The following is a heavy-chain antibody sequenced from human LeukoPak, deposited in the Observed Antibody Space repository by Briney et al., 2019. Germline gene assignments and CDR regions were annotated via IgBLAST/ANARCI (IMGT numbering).Heavy chain of an antibody. J-gene: IGHJ4*02. CDR2: ISSSGSTV. D-gene: IGHD6-19*01. CDR3: SLLAVASPQDY. V-gene: IGHV3-48*03. CDR1: GFSFSTYE. Sequence: PGGSLRLSCAASGFSFSTYEMHWVRQAPGKGLEWVSDISSSGSTVYYADSVKGRFTTSRDNANNYLYLQMQSLGAEDTAVYYCSLLAVASPQDYWGQGTLVTVSS.